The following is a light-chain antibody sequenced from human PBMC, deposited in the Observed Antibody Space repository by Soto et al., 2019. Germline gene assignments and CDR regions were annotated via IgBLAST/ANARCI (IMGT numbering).Light chain of an antibody. CDR3: QQTDSTPRT. V-gene: IGKV1-39*01. CDR2: AAT. CDR1: QSINSK. J-gene: IGKJ1*01. Sequence: DIQMTQSPFSLSASVGDRVTITCRASQSINSKLNWYQQKPGEVPKLLIYAATSLQSGVPSRFSGSGSGTDFTLTISSLQPEDFATYYCQQTDSTPRTFGPGTKVDIK.